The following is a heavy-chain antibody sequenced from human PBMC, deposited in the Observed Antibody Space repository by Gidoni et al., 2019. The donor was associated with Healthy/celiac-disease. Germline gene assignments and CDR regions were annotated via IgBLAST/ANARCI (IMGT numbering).Heavy chain of an antibody. CDR1: GFTVSSNY. J-gene: IGHJ4*02. Sequence: EVQLVESGGGLIQPGGSLRLSCAASGFTVSSNYMSWVRQAPGKGLEWVSVIYSGGSTYYADSVKGRFTISRDNSKNTLYLQMNSLRAEDTAVYYCARVNYDSSGYYFDYWGQGTLVTVSS. CDR2: IYSGGST. V-gene: IGHV3-53*01. CDR3: ARVNYDSSGYYFDY. D-gene: IGHD3-22*01.